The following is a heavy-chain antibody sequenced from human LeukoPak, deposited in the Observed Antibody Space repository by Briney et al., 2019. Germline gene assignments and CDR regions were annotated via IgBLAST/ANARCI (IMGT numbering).Heavy chain of an antibody. V-gene: IGHV4-59*01. J-gene: IGHJ4*02. D-gene: IGHD6-19*01. CDR2: IYYSGST. Sequence: SETLSLTCTVSGGSISSYYWSWIRQPPGKGLEWIGYIYYSGSTNYNPSLKSRVTISVDTSKSQFSLKLSSVTAADTAVYYCARSAVAEPFDYWGQGTLVTVSS. CDR1: GGSISSYY. CDR3: ARSAVAEPFDY.